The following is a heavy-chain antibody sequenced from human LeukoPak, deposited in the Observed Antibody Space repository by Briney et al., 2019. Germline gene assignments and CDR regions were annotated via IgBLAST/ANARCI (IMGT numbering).Heavy chain of an antibody. J-gene: IGHJ3*02. CDR3: ARPYYYDSSGYYPPDAFDI. CDR2: ISYDGSNK. D-gene: IGHD3-22*01. CDR1: GFTFSSYA. V-gene: IGHV3-30-3*01. Sequence: GGSLRLSCAAFGFTFSSYAIHWVRQAPGKGLEWVAVISYDGSNKYYADSVKGRFTISRDNSKNTLYLQMNSLRAEDTAVYYCARPYYYDSSGYYPPDAFDIWGQGTMVTVSS.